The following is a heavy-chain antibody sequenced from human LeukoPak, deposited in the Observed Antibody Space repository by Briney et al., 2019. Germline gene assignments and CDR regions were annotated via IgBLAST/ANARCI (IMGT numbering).Heavy chain of an antibody. CDR3: AKDRRGVFDY. D-gene: IGHD1-26*01. CDR2: ISGSGGST. V-gene: IGHV3-23*01. Sequence: GGSLRLSCAASGFTFNSYAMSWVRQAPGKGLEWVSAISGSGGSTYYADSVKGRFTISRDNSKNTLYLQMNSLRAEDTAAYYCAKDRRGVFDYWGQGTLVTVSS. CDR1: GFTFNSYA. J-gene: IGHJ4*02.